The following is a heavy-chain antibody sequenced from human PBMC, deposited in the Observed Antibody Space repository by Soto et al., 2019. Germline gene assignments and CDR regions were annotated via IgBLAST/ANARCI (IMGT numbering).Heavy chain of an antibody. CDR1: GYTFSGFY. Sequence: ASVKVSCKASGYTFSGFYMHWVRQAPGQGLEWMGWINHNSGGTKSAEKFQGRVTMTRDTSISTAYMELSRLTSDDTAVYYCASAAVTGTAGLDFWGQGTQVTVSS. V-gene: IGHV1-2*02. J-gene: IGHJ4*02. CDR2: INHNSGGT. CDR3: ASAAVTGTAGLDF. D-gene: IGHD6-19*01.